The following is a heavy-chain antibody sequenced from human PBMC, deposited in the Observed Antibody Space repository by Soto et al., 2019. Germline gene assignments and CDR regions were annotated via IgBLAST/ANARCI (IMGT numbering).Heavy chain of an antibody. J-gene: IGHJ6*02. CDR3: ARDERAYDFWSGYRPNYYYGMDV. CDR2: IIPIFGTA. V-gene: IGHV1-69*13. D-gene: IGHD3-3*01. CDR1: GGTFSSYA. Sequence: GASVKVSCKASGGTFSSYAISWVRQAPGQGLEWMGGIIPIFGTANYAQKFQGRVTITADESTSTAYMELSSLRSEDTAVYYCARDERAYDFWSGYRPNYYYGMDVWGQGTTVTVSS.